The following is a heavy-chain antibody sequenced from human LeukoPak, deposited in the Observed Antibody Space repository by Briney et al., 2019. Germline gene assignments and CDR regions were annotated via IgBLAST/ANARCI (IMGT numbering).Heavy chain of an antibody. CDR3: AKDQLIFGVVTRGYMDV. CDR1: GFTFSSYA. D-gene: IGHD3-3*01. J-gene: IGHJ6*03. V-gene: IGHV3-23*01. CDR2: ISGSGGST. Sequence: PGGSLRLSCAASGFTFSSYAMSWVRQAPGKGLEWVSAISGSGGSTYYADSVKGRSTISRDNSKNTLYLQMNSLRAEDTAVYYCAKDQLIFGVVTRGYMDVWGKGTTVTVSS.